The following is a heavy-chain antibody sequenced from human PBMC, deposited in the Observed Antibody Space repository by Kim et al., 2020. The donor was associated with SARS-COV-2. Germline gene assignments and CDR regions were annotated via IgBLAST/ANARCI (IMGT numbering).Heavy chain of an antibody. Sequence: ASVKVSCKASGFTFPSYYMHWVRQAPGQGLEWMGLISPSGGSTTYSQRFQGRVTMTRDTSTSTVYMELSSLTSEDTAVYSCAREAGGSHYTGDYWGQGTL. CDR3: AREAGGSHYTGDY. J-gene: IGHJ4*02. CDR2: ISPSGGST. D-gene: IGHD1-26*01. V-gene: IGHV1-46*01. CDR1: GFTFPSYY.